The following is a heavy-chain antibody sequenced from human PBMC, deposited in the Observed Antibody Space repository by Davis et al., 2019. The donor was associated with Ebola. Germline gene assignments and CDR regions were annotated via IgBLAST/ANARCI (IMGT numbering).Heavy chain of an antibody. J-gene: IGHJ4*02. V-gene: IGHV3-30*04. CDR3: ARASRYDGSAYFLSH. CDR1: GFTFSNYA. CDR2: ISHDGSNK. D-gene: IGHD3-22*01. Sequence: PAGSLRLSCAASGFTFSNYAMHWVRQAPGKGLEWVAVISHDGSNKYYADSVKGRFTTSRDNSKTTLYLQMNGLGAEDTALYYCARASRYDGSAYFLSHWGQGTLVTVSS.